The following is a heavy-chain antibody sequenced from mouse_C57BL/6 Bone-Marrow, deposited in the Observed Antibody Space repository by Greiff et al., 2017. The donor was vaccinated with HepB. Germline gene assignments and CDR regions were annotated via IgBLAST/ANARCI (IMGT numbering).Heavy chain of an antibody. CDR1: GYAFTNYL. J-gene: IGHJ3*01. V-gene: IGHV1-54*01. Sequence: VQLQESGAELVRPGTSVKVSCKASGYAFTNYLIEWVKQRPGQGLEWIGVINPGSGGTNYNEKFKGNATLTADKSSSTAYMQLSSLTSEDSAVYFCAGWDSWFAYWGQGTLVTVSA. D-gene: IGHD4-1*01. CDR3: AGWDSWFAY. CDR2: INPGSGGT.